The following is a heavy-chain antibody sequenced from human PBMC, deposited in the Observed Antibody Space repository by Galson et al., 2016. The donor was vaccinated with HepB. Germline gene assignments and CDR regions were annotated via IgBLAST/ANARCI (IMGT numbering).Heavy chain of an antibody. CDR2: IRTKGYDGTA. J-gene: IGHJ4*02. Sequence: SLRLSCAASGFTFSSYAIHWFRQAPGKGLEWVGFIRTKGYDGTADYAASVKGRFTISRDDSKSIAYLQMNSLKTEDTAVYYCSRARGYSYGYSDYWGQGTLVTVSS. D-gene: IGHD5-18*01. CDR1: GFTFSSYA. CDR3: SRARGYSYGYSDY. V-gene: IGHV3-49*03.